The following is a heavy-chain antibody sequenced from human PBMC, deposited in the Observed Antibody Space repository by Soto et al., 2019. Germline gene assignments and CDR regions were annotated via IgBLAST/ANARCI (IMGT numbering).Heavy chain of an antibody. CDR2: IKQDGSEK. Sequence: LRLSFAASGXTFSSYWMSWVRQAPGKGLEWVANIKQDGSEKYYVDSVKGRFTISRDNAKNSLYLQMNSLRAEDTAVYYCARFFVGWFDCWGQGTLVTVSS. J-gene: IGHJ4*02. D-gene: IGHD3-3*01. CDR3: ARFFVGWFDC. CDR1: GXTFSSYW. V-gene: IGHV3-7*03.